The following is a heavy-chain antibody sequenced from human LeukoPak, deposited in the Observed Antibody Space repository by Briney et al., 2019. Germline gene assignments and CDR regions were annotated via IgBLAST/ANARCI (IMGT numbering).Heavy chain of an antibody. CDR1: GYTFTGYY. Sequence: GASVKVSCKASGYTFTGYYMHWVRQAPGQGLEWLGWITPNSGGTNYAQKFQGRVTMTRDTSISTAYMELSRLRSDDTAVYYCARDASLRSAFLHYYYYMDVWGKGTTVTVSS. J-gene: IGHJ6*03. V-gene: IGHV1-2*02. CDR3: ARDASLRSAFLHYYYYMDV. D-gene: IGHD3-3*01. CDR2: ITPNSGGT.